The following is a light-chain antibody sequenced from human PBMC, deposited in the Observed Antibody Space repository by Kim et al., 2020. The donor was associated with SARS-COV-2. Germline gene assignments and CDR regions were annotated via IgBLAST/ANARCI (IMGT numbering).Light chain of an antibody. CDR1: NIGSKS. CDR2: YDS. J-gene: IGLJ1*01. CDR3: QVWDSSSDHPNYV. V-gene: IGLV3-21*04. Sequence: SYELTQPPSVSVASGKTARITCGGNNIGSKSVHWYQQKPGQAPVLVIYYDSDRPSGIPERFSGSNSGNTATLTISRVEAGDEADYYCQVWDSSSDHPNYVFGTGTKVTVL.